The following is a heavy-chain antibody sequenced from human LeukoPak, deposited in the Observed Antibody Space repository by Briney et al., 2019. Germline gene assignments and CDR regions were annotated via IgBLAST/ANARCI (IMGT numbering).Heavy chain of an antibody. V-gene: IGHV4-59*01. J-gene: IGHJ3*02. D-gene: IGHD2-21*02. CDR3: ARDPLEALAYCGGDCYSDAFDI. Sequence: SETLSLTCTVSGGSISGYYWSWIRQPPGKGLEWIGYVYSIGSTNYNPSLKSRVTISKDTSKNQFSLNLTSVTAADTAVYYCARDPLEALAYCGGDCYSDAFDIWGQGTMVTVSS. CDR1: GGSISGYY. CDR2: VYSIGST.